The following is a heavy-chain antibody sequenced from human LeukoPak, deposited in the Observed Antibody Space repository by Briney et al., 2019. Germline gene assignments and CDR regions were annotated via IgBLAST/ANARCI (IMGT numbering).Heavy chain of an antibody. D-gene: IGHD2-21*01. J-gene: IGHJ4*02. CDR2: ISDSGNT. V-gene: IGHV3-23*01. CDR3: AKAPVTTCRGAYCYPFDY. CDR1: GFTLSGYA. Sequence: SGGSLRLSCAASGFTLSGYAMSWVRQAPGKGLEWVSAISDSGNTYHADSVKGRFTISRDSSKNTLFLQMNRLRPEDAAVYYCAKAPVTTCRGAYCYPFDYWGQGALVTVSS.